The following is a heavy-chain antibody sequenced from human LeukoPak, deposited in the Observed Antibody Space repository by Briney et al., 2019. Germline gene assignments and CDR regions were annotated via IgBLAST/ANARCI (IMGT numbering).Heavy chain of an antibody. D-gene: IGHD2-2*01. J-gene: IGHJ6*02. Sequence: GGSLRLSCAASGFTFNNYAVSWVRQAPGKGLQWVSAISGSGGTTDYADSVKGRFTISRDNSKNTLYLQMNSLRAEDTAVYYCAKDRTSFHFYYYYGMDVWGQGTTVAVSS. CDR2: ISGSGGTT. CDR1: GFTFNNYA. V-gene: IGHV3-23*01. CDR3: AKDRTSFHFYYYYGMDV.